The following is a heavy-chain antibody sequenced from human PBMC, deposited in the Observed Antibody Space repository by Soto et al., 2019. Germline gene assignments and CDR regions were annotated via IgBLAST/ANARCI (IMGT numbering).Heavy chain of an antibody. CDR2: ISYDGDNK. D-gene: IGHD1-1*01. V-gene: IGHV3-30-3*01. CDR1: GFTFSYHA. J-gene: IGHJ6*02. CDR3: ARGTTTSAFSVMDV. Sequence: QVQLVESGGGVVQPGRSLRLSCAASGFTFSYHALNWVRQAPGKGLGWVAVISYDGDNKYIAEAVKGRLTISRDNPKNTVSLQMNSLRTEDTAMYFCARGTTTSAFSVMDVWGQGTTVTVSS.